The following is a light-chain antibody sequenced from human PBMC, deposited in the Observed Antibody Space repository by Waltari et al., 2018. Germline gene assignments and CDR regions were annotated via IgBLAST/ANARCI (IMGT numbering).Light chain of an antibody. CDR1: QDISNY. Sequence: DIQMTQSPSSLSASAADSITITFQASQDISNYLNRYQQKPGKAPKLLIYDASNLETGVPSRFSGSGSGTDFTFTISSLQPEDIATYYCQQYDNLPVFGPGTKVDIK. J-gene: IGKJ3*01. CDR2: DAS. CDR3: QQYDNLPV. V-gene: IGKV1-33*01.